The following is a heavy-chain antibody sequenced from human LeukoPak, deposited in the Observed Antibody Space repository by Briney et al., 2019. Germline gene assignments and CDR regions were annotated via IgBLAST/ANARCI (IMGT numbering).Heavy chain of an antibody. CDR1: GGSISGSY. CDR3: ARHEAAALSSLDY. CDR2: IYNSGST. V-gene: IGHV4-59*08. Sequence: SETLSLTCTVSGGSISGSYWSWIRQPPGKGLEWIGYIYNSGSTNYNPSLKSRVAISVDTSKNQFSLKLSPETAADTAVYYCARHEAAALSSLDYWGQGTLVTVSS. J-gene: IGHJ4*02. D-gene: IGHD6-13*01.